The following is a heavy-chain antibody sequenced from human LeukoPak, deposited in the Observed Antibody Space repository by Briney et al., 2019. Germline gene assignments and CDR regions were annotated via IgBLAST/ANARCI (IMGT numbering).Heavy chain of an antibody. CDR3: ARGGIWFGLDP. CDR1: GGSFSGYY. CDR2: INHSGST. J-gene: IGHJ5*02. Sequence: SETLSLTCAVYGGSFSGYYWSWIRQPPGKGLEWIGEINHSGSTNYNPSLKSRVTISVDTSKNQFSLKLSSVTAADTAVYYCARGGIWFGLDPWGQGTLVTVSS. V-gene: IGHV4-34*01. D-gene: IGHD3-10*01.